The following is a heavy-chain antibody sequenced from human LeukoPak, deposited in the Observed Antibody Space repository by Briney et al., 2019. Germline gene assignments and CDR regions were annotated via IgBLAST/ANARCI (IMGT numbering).Heavy chain of an antibody. CDR3: ARIPQRVPHNWFDP. Sequence: ASVKVSCTASRYTFTSNDINWVRQAAGQGLEWMGWMNPHSGNAGYAQKFQGRVAMTRDTSISTVYMELSSLTSDDTAVYYCARIPQRVPHNWFDPWGQGTLVTVSS. J-gene: IGHJ5*02. CDR2: MNPHSGNA. V-gene: IGHV1-8*01. CDR1: RYTFTSND. D-gene: IGHD1-1*01.